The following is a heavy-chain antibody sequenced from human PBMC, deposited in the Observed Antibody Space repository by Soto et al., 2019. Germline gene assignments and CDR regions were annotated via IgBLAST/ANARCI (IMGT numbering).Heavy chain of an antibody. CDR1: GGSISSGGYY. D-gene: IGHD6-6*01. CDR2: IYYSGST. Sequence: SETLSLTCTVSGGSISSGGYYWSWIRQHPGKGLEWIGYIYYSGSTYYNPSLKGRVTISVDTSKNQFSLKLSSVTAADTAVYYCARYSSSSSVYWGQGTLVTVSS. V-gene: IGHV4-31*03. CDR3: ARYSSSSSVY. J-gene: IGHJ4*02.